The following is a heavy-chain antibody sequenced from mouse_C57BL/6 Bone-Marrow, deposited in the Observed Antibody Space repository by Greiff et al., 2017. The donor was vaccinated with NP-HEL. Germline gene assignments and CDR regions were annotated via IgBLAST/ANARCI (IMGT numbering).Heavy chain of an antibody. D-gene: IGHD2-4*01. V-gene: IGHV1-74*01. CDR2: IHPSDSYT. CDR3: ARRYYDYDYAMDD. Sequence: QVQLQQPGAELVKPGASVKVSCKASGYTFTSYWMHWVKQRPGQGLEWIGRIHPSDSYTNYNQKFKGKATLTVDTSSSTAYMQLSSLTSEDSAVYYCARRYYDYDYAMDDWGQGTSVTVSS. J-gene: IGHJ4*01. CDR1: GYTFTSYW.